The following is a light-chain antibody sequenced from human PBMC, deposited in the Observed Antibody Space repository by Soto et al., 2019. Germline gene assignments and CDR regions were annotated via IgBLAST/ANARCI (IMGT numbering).Light chain of an antibody. V-gene: IGKV3-15*01. Sequence: EIVLTQSPVTLFVSPGYRAILSCRAGQGVTTNFAWYQQKSGQSPRLLIYDVSHRATGVPARFSGTGSETDFTLTISGLQSEDSAVYFCQQYNNWPFSFGQGTRLEIK. J-gene: IGKJ5*01. CDR2: DVS. CDR1: QGVTTN. CDR3: QQYNNWPFS.